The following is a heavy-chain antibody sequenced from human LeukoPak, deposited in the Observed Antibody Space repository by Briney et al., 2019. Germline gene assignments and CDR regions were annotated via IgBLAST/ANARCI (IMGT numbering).Heavy chain of an antibody. CDR3: ARARSHVTYCSGGSCYYYYMDV. Sequence: GGSLRLSCAASGFTFSSHGMNWVRQAPGKGLEWVSGSSSIGGRTYYADSVKGRFTVTRDNSRNTLHLQMNSLRAEDTAVYYCARARSHVTYCSGGSCYYYYMDVWGKGTTVTVSS. CDR1: GFTFSSHG. V-gene: IGHV3-23*01. CDR2: SSSIGGRT. D-gene: IGHD2-15*01. J-gene: IGHJ6*03.